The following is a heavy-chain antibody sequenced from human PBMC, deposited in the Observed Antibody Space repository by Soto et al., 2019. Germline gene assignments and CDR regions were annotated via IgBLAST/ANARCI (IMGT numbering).Heavy chain of an antibody. D-gene: IGHD1-26*01. J-gene: IGHJ4*02. Sequence: GGSLRLSCAASGFIFSNQAMCWVRQGPGKGLEWVSCISDRGDETFFLDSVKGRFTISRDNSKNTLYLQMDSLRAEDTAIYYCAKKYRGTYPFDYWGQGTLVTVSS. CDR3: AKKYRGTYPFDY. CDR2: ISDRGDET. V-gene: IGHV3-23*01. CDR1: GFIFSNQA.